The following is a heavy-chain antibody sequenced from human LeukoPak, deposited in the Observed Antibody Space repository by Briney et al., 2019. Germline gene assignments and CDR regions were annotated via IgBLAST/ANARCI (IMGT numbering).Heavy chain of an antibody. D-gene: IGHD5-12*01. CDR2: ISGSGGST. V-gene: IGHV3-23*01. J-gene: IGHJ4*02. CDR1: GFTFSSYA. Sequence: GGSLRLSCAASGFTFSSYAMSWVRQAPGKGLEWVSAISGSGGSTYYADSVKGRFTISRDNSKNTLYLQMNSLRAEDTAVYYCARATDPRYSGYDRFDYWGQGTLVTVSS. CDR3: ARATDPRYSGYDRFDY.